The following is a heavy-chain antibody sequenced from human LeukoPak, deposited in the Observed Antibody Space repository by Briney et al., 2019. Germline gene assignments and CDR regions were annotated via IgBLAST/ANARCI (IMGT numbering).Heavy chain of an antibody. CDR2: IGTAVDT. V-gene: IGHV3-13*01. Sequence: GGSLRLSCAASGFTFSSYDMHWFRQVTGKGLEWVSAIGTAVDTSYADSVKGRFTISRENAKNSLYLQMNSLRAGDTAVYYCARRNWGSGGGFDIWGQGTMVTVSS. J-gene: IGHJ3*02. D-gene: IGHD7-27*01. CDR1: GFTFSSYD. CDR3: ARRNWGSGGGFDI.